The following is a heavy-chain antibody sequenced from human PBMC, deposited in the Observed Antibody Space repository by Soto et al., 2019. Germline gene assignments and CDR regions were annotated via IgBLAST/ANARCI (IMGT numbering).Heavy chain of an antibody. CDR1: GFTVSTYG. D-gene: IGHD2-8*02. CDR2: ISRDGGTE. J-gene: IGHJ4*02. Sequence: QVQLVESGGGVVQPGRSLRLSCAVSGFTVSTYGMHWVRQAPGKGLEWVAGISRDGGTEYYADSVKGRFTISRDNSRNTLFLEMNSLRGDDMAVYYCTGEVASGYWGQGTLVTVSS. CDR3: TGEVASGY. V-gene: IGHV3-30*03.